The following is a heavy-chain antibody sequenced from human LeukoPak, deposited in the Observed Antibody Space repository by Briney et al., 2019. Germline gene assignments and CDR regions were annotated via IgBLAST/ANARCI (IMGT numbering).Heavy chain of an antibody. CDR2: IYYSGST. CDR3: ARVSVRGVPHWFDP. CDR1: GGSISSSSYY. Sequence: EPSETLSLTCTVSGGSISSSSYYWGWIRQPPVKGLEWIGSIYYSGSTYYNPSLKSRVTISVDTSKNQFSLKLSSVTAADTAVYYCARVSVRGVPHWFDPWGQGTLVTVSS. D-gene: IGHD3-10*01. V-gene: IGHV4-39*07. J-gene: IGHJ5*02.